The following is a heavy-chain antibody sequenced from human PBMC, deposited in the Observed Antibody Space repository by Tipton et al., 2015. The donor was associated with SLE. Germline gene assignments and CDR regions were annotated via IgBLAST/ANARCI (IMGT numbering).Heavy chain of an antibody. J-gene: IGHJ3*01. CDR3: ATSLNYYDSSGPGG. CDR2: VDYVGIT. V-gene: IGHV4-61*01. D-gene: IGHD3-22*01. Sequence: GLVKPSETLSLTCTVSGGSVNSGLYYWSWMRQTPGRGLEWIGHVDYVGITTYNPSLKSRVTISVDTSENQFSLELRSVTAADTAVYYCATSLNYYDSSGPGGWGQGTMVTVSS. CDR1: GGSVNSGLYY.